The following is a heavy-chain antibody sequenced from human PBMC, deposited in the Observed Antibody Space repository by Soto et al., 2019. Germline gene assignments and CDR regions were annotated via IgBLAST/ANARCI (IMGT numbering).Heavy chain of an antibody. CDR3: ARVLYYGSGSYSPYGMDV. J-gene: IGHJ6*02. CDR1: GVSFNNNG. CDR2: VSPPFRTS. V-gene: IGHV1-69*01. D-gene: IGHD3-10*01. Sequence: QVQLVQSGAEVKKPGSSVKVSCKTSGVSFNNNGIGWVRQATGHGLEWMGGVSPPFRTSNYARKFQGRISITADASTDTVKMELSSLTSEDTAQYYCARVLYYGSGSYSPYGMDVWGQGTTVTVSS.